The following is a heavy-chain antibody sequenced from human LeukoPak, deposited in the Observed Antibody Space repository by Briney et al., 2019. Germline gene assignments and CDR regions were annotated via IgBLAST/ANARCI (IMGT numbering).Heavy chain of an antibody. Sequence: GGSLRLSCAASGFTFSSYAMSWVRQAPGKGLEWVSGISGSGGSTYYADSVKGRFTIPRDNSKNTLYLQMNSLRAEDTAVYYCAKGLYSSSSYFDYWGQGTLVTVSS. CDR1: GFTFSSYA. CDR3: AKGLYSSSSYFDY. D-gene: IGHD6-6*01. V-gene: IGHV3-23*01. CDR2: ISGSGGST. J-gene: IGHJ4*02.